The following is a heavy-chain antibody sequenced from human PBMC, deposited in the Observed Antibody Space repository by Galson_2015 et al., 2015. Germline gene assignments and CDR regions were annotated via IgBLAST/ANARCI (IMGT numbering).Heavy chain of an antibody. CDR2: IDPSGSST. J-gene: IGHJ4*02. D-gene: IGHD5-12*01. Sequence: SVKVSCKASGYTSTNYYMHWVRQAPGQGLEWMGMIDPSGSSTTYAQKFQGRVTMTRDTSTSTVYMELSSLRSEDTAVYYCARGLLDGGSNSGYEWLDYWGQGTLVTVSS. CDR3: ARGLLDGGSNSGYEWLDY. V-gene: IGHV1-46*01. CDR1: GYTSTNYY.